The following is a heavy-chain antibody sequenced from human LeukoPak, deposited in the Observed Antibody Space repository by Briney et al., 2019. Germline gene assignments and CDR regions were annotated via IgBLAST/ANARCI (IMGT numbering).Heavy chain of an antibody. D-gene: IGHD4-17*01. Sequence: SETLSLTCTVSGGSISSSSYYWGWIRQPPGKGLEWIGSIYYSERTYYNPPLRSRVTISVHTSKNQFSLKLSSVTAADTAVYYCGRYNYGDYANWFDPWGQGTLVTVSS. CDR3: GRYNYGDYANWFDP. CDR1: GGSISSSSYY. J-gene: IGHJ5*02. CDR2: IYYSERT. V-gene: IGHV4-39*01.